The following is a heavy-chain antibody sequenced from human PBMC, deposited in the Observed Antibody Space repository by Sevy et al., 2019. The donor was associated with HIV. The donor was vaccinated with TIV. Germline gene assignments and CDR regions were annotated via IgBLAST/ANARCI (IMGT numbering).Heavy chain of an antibody. CDR1: GFDFGKYA. V-gene: IGHV3-23*01. D-gene: IGHD3-22*01. J-gene: IGHJ5*01. CDR3: ARSRRGAYYDSSLTFQPADS. CDR2: ISGSGDGI. Sequence: GGSLRLSCAASGFDFGKYAISWVRQSPGKGLEWISVISGSGDGIKYADSVKGRFTISRDSSKNMLFLQMNSLRVEDTAVYYCARSRRGAYYDSSLTFQPADSWGQGTLVTVSS.